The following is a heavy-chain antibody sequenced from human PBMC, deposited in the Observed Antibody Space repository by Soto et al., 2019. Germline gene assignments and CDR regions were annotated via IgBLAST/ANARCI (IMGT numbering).Heavy chain of an antibody. V-gene: IGHV3-33*01. J-gene: IGHJ4*02. Sequence: GGSLRLSCAASGFTFSSYGMHWVRQAPGKGLEWVAVIWYDGSNKYYADSVKGRFTISRDNSKNTLYLQMNSLRAEDTAVYYCARDLLPYSSSWYGLDYWGQGTLVTVS. CDR3: ARDLLPYSSSWYGLDY. CDR1: GFTFSSYG. D-gene: IGHD6-13*01. CDR2: IWYDGSNK.